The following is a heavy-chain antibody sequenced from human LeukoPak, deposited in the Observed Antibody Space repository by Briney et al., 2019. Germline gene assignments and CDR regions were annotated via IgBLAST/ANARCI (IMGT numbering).Heavy chain of an antibody. Sequence: PGGSLRLSCAASGFTFSSYAMHWVRQAPGKGLEWVAVISYDGSNKYYADSVKGRFTISRDNSKSTLYLQMNSLRAEDTAVYYCARDSDGYGPDYWGQGTLVTVSS. CDR1: GFTFSSYA. CDR3: ARDSDGYGPDY. D-gene: IGHD2-21*02. V-gene: IGHV3-30-3*01. CDR2: ISYDGSNK. J-gene: IGHJ4*02.